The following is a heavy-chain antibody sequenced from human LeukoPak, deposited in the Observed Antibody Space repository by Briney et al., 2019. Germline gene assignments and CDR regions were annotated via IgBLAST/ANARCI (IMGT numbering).Heavy chain of an antibody. V-gene: IGHV3-7*04. J-gene: IGHJ3*01. CDR2: IKQDGSEK. Sequence: GGSLRLSSAASGFTFSTYWMSWVRQAPGKGLEWVANIKQDGSEKYYVDSVKGRFTISRDNTKNSLSLQMNSLRVEDTAVYYCARGGFYTDPDAFDVWGQGTMVTVSS. CDR3: ARGGFYTDPDAFDV. CDR1: GFTFSTYW. D-gene: IGHD2/OR15-2a*01.